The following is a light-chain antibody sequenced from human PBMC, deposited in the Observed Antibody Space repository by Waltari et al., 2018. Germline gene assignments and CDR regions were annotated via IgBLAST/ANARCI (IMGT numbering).Light chain of an antibody. Sequence: DVVMTQSPLSLPVTLGQPASISCRSSQSLVQSDGNTYLNWFQQRPGQSPRRLFYRVSNRDSGVPDRFSGSGSGTDFTLKITRVEAEDVGVYYCMQGTHWPWTFGQGTKVEIK. CDR3: MQGTHWPWT. CDR2: RVS. CDR1: QSLVQSDGNTY. J-gene: IGKJ1*01. V-gene: IGKV2-30*02.